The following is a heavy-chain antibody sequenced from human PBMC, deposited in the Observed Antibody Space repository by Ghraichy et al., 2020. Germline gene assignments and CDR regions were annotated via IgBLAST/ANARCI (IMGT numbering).Heavy chain of an antibody. J-gene: IGHJ6*02. CDR1: GGTFSSYA. CDR2: IIPTFLTT. D-gene: IGHD2-15*01. CDR3: ARDPCSGGTCYSDYYYYGMDV. Sequence: SVKVSCKASGGTFSSYAFSWVRQAPGQGLEWMGLIIPTFLTTNYAQKFQGRVTITADESTSTVYMELSSLRSDDTAVYYCARDPCSGGTCYSDYYYYGMDVWGQGTAVTVSS. V-gene: IGHV1-69*13.